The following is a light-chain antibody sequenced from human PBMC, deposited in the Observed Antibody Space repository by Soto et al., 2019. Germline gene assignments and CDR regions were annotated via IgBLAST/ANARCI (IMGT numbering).Light chain of an antibody. CDR3: CSYAGSSTLV. Sequence: QSALTQPASVSGSPGQSITISCTGTSSDVGGYNLVSWYQQHPGKAPKLIIYEGSKRPSGVSNRFSGSKSGNTASLTMSGLQAEDEAEYYCCSYAGSSTLVFGGGTKLTVL. CDR1: SSDVGGYNL. V-gene: IGLV2-23*01. CDR2: EGS. J-gene: IGLJ2*01.